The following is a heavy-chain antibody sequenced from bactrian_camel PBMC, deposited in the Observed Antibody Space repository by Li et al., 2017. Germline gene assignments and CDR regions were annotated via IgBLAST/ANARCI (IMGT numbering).Heavy chain of an antibody. D-gene: IGHD1*01. CDR1: QYTY. CDR2: FYVDGSNT. J-gene: IGHJ4*01. V-gene: IGHV3S6*01. CDR3: AATTLLLNRPLEMSEYRY. Sequence: HVQLVESGGGSVQAGGSLRLSCTASQYTYMGWFRQAPGNEREGVASFYVDGSNTVYADSVKGRFTISKDSGKDTLYLQMNRLKPEDTAMYYCAATTLLLNRPLEMSEYRYWGQGTQVTVS.